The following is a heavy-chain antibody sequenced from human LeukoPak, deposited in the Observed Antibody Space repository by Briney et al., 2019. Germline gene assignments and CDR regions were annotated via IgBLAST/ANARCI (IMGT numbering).Heavy chain of an antibody. CDR2: ISSSGSTI. J-gene: IGHJ4*02. D-gene: IGHD3-10*01. CDR3: ASLKYYYGSGIDY. CDR1: GFTFSDYY. V-gene: IGHV3-11*01. Sequence: PGGSLRLSCAVSGFTFSDYYMSWIRQAPGKGLEWVSYISSSGSTIYYADSVKGRFTISRDNAKNSPYLQMNSLRAEDTAVYYCASLKYYYGSGIDYWGQGTLVTVSS.